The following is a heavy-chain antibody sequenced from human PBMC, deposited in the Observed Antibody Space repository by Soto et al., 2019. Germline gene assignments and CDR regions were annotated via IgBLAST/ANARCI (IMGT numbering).Heavy chain of an antibody. CDR3: ASRGGWPQVY. Sequence: SGGSLRLSCAASGFTFSSYGMHWVRQAPGKGLEWVAVISYDGSNKYYADSVKGRFTISRDNAKNSLYLQMNSLRAEDTAVYYCASRGGWPQVYWGQGTLVTVSS. CDR2: ISYDGSNK. V-gene: IGHV3-30*03. D-gene: IGHD6-19*01. J-gene: IGHJ4*02. CDR1: GFTFSSYG.